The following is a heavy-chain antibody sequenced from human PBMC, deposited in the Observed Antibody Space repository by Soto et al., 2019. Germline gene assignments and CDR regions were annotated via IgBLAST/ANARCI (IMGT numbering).Heavy chain of an antibody. CDR3: ARDDLYDSTGYDS. Sequence: EVHLVESGGGLVKPGGSLRLSCAASGFTFRDFTMNWVRQAPGKGLEWVSSISSSGTFKYYADSLGGRFTISRDNAKNSLYLQLNSLRGEHTAIYYCARDDLYDSTGYDSWGQGTLVTV. CDR1: GFTFRDFT. D-gene: IGHD3-22*01. CDR2: ISSSGTFK. J-gene: IGHJ5*02. V-gene: IGHV3-21*01.